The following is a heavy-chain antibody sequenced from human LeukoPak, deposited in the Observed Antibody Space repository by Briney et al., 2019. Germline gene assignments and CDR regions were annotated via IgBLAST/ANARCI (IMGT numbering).Heavy chain of an antibody. CDR1: GGSISSYY. D-gene: IGHD3-10*01. CDR3: ARVSPSYGFDP. V-gene: IGHV4-4*07. CDR2: IYTSGSS. Sequence: PSETLSLTCTVSGGSISSYYWSWIRQPAGKGLEWIGRIYTSGSSNYNPSLKSRVTMSVDTSKNQISLKLSSVTAADTAVYYCARVSPSYGFDPWGQGTLVTVSS. J-gene: IGHJ5*02.